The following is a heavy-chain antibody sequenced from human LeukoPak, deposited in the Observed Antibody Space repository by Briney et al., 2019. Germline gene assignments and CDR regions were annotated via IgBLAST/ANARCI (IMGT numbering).Heavy chain of an antibody. D-gene: IGHD1-14*01. V-gene: IGHV4-4*07. CDR1: GGSISTYY. Sequence: PSETLSLTCTVSGGSISTYYWSWIRQPAGKGLEWIGRFDTSGSTNYNPSLKSRLTMSGDTSKNQISLQVSSVTAADTAVYYCARRVNHGDFFDYWGQGTLVTASS. CDR3: ARRVNHGDFFDY. J-gene: IGHJ4*02. CDR2: FDTSGST.